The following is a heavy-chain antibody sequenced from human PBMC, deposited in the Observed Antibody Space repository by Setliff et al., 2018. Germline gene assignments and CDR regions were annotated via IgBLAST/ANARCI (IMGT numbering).Heavy chain of an antibody. J-gene: IGHJ3*01. CDR3: AREVGTSTSSDAFDV. D-gene: IGHD1-26*01. Sequence: SETLSLTCTVSGDSISSGDYFWSWIRQPPEKGLEWIAYIYHSGSAYYNPSLKSRVTMSVDTSKNQFSLHLTSVTAADTAVYYCAREVGTSTSSDAFDVWGQGMMVTVSS. V-gene: IGHV4-30-4*08. CDR1: GDSISSGDYF. CDR2: IYHSGSA.